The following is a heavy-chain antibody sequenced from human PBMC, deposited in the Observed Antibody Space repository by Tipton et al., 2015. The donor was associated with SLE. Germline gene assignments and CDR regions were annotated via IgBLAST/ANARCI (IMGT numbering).Heavy chain of an antibody. CDR2: LSHSGST. D-gene: IGHD5-12*01. CDR1: GFSIITDFS. Sequence: TLSLTCTVSGFSIITDFSWGWIRQPPGEGLEGIGSLSHSGSTYYNPSLKSRVTISLDASKNQFSLNLRSVTAADTAVYFCAREYSGTYYFYGLDVWGHGTTVTVS. CDR3: AREYSGTYYFYGLDV. V-gene: IGHV4-38-2*02. J-gene: IGHJ6*02.